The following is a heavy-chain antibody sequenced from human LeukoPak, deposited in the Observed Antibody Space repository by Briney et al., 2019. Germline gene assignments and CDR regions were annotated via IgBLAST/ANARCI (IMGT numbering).Heavy chain of an antibody. D-gene: IGHD6-13*01. CDR1: SGSFSGYY. CDR3: ARVRPWYSSSSLGY. J-gene: IGHJ4*02. Sequence: PSETLSLTCAVYSGSFSGYYWSWIRQPPGKGLEWIGEINHSGSTNYNPSLKSRVTISVDTSKNQFSLKLSSVTAADTAVYYCARVRPWYSSSSLGYWGQGTLVTVSS. V-gene: IGHV4-34*01. CDR2: INHSGST.